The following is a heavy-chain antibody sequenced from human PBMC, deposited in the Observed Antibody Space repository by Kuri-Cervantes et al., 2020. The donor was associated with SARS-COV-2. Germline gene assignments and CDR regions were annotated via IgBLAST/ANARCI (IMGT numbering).Heavy chain of an antibody. CDR1: GGPISSSSYY. J-gene: IGHJ5*02. Sequence: LRLSCPVSGGPISSSSYYWGWIRQPPGKGLEWIGSIYYSGSTYYNPSLKSRVTISVDTSKNQFSLKLSSVTAADTAVYYCATGYSSRGGFDPWGQGTLVTVSS. CDR3: ATGYSSRGGFDP. CDR2: IYYSGST. V-gene: IGHV4-39*01. D-gene: IGHD6-13*01.